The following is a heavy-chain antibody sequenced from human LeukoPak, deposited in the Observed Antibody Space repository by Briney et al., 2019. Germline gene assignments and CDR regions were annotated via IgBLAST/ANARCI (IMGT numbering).Heavy chain of an antibody. J-gene: IGHJ4*02. CDR1: GGTFTGYC. D-gene: IGHD6-19*01. CDR3: AREAIAVAGSTEFDY. Sequence: ASVKVSCKASGGTFTGYCMHWVRQAPGQGLEWMGRINPNSGGTNYAQKFQGRVTMTRDTSISTAYMELSRLRSDDTAVYYCAREAIAVAGSTEFDYWGQGTLVTVSS. CDR2: INPNSGGT. V-gene: IGHV1-2*06.